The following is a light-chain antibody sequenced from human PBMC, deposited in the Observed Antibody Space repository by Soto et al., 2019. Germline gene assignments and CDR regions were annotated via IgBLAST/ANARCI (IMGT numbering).Light chain of an antibody. V-gene: IGKV3-20*01. J-gene: IGKJ1*01. CDR1: QSVDSTF. CDR2: GAS. CDR3: QQYMSSVT. Sequence: EIVLTQSPGSLSLSPGERATLSCRASQSVDSTFFAWYQKKPGQAPRLLIYGASMRATGVPDRFSGSGSGADFTLTISRLEAEDFAVYYCQQYMSSVTFGQGTKVEI.